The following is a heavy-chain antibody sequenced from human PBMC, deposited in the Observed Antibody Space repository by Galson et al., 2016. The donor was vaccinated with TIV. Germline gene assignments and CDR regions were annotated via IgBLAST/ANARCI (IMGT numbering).Heavy chain of an antibody. CDR3: AGGGYSYDPLVAFDI. D-gene: IGHD5-18*01. V-gene: IGHV3-48*03. CDR1: GFIFNNYE. Sequence: SLRLSCAASGFIFNNYEMNWVRQGPGKGLEWVSHISRSDTTIYYADSVKGRFTISRDNAKNSLYLQMNSLRAEDTAIYYCAGGGYSYDPLVAFDIWGQGTMVTVSS. J-gene: IGHJ3*02. CDR2: ISRSDTTI.